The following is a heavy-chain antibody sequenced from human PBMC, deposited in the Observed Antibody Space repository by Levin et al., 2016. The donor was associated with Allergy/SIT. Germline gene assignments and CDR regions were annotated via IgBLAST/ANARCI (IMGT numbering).Heavy chain of an antibody. J-gene: IGHJ6*03. V-gene: IGHV3-30*18. CDR3: AKDYYDSSGSPLLGCYMDV. D-gene: IGHD3-22*01. CDR2: ISYDGSNK. Sequence: VRQAPGKGLEWVAVISYDGSNKYYADSVKGRFTISRDNSKNTLYLQMNSLRAEDTAVYYCAKDYYDSSGSPLLGCYMDVWGKGTTVTVSS.